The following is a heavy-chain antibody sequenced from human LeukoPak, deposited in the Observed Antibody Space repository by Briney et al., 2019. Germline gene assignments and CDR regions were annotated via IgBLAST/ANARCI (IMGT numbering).Heavy chain of an antibody. V-gene: IGHV1-46*01. D-gene: IGHD1-26*01. CDR2: INPTGGST. Sequence: ASVKVSSKASGYTFTSYYMHWVRQAPGQGLEWMGLINPTGGSTGYAQKFQGRVTMTRDMSTSTDYMELSSLRSEDTAIYYCARDNSVGDNAWWFDPWGQGTLVTVSS. CDR1: GYTFTSYY. CDR3: ARDNSVGDNAWWFDP. J-gene: IGHJ5*02.